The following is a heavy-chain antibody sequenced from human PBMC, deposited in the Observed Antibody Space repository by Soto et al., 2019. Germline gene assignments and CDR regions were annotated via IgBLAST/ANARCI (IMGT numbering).Heavy chain of an antibody. D-gene: IGHD1-26*01. J-gene: IGHJ4*02. V-gene: IGHV4-31*03. CDR2: IYYSGTT. Sequence: QVQLQESGPGLVKPSQTLSLTCNVSGDSINNGGHYWSWIRQPPGKGLEWIGFIYYSGTTYYNPSLTSRVTISVHTSKIQFSLKLNSVTAADTAVYYCARSAVGATKSGFDSWGQGTLVTVSS. CDR1: GDSINNGGHY. CDR3: ARSAVGATKSGFDS.